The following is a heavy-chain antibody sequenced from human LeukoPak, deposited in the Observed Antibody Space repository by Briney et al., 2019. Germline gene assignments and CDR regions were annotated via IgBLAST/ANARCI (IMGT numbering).Heavy chain of an antibody. CDR2: ISGSGGNT. CDR1: GFTFSSYA. J-gene: IGHJ6*03. D-gene: IGHD3-10*01. CDR3: PKDTSPPRRGGLCYYYSYMDV. Sequence: LSGGSLRLSCAASGFTFSSYAMSWVRQAPGKGLEWVSAISGSGGNTYYVDSVKGRFTISRDNSKNTLYLQMNSLRADDTAVYYCPKDTSPPRRGGLCYYYSYMDVWGKGTTVTVSS. V-gene: IGHV3-23*01.